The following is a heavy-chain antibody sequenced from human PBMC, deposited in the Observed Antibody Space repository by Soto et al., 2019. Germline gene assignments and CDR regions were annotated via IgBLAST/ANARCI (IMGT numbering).Heavy chain of an antibody. D-gene: IGHD3-10*01. CDR3: ARGEVRTTFRH. J-gene: IGHJ4*02. Sequence: QVQLQESGPGLVKASQTLSLTCTVSGGSISSGGYYWSWIRQHPGKGLEWIGYIYDSGSTYYSPSLKRRLSISGDTSKNPLSLTLTSVTAADTAVYYCARGEVRTTFRHWGQGTLVTVSS. CDR1: GGSISSGGYY. CDR2: IYDSGST. V-gene: IGHV4-31*03.